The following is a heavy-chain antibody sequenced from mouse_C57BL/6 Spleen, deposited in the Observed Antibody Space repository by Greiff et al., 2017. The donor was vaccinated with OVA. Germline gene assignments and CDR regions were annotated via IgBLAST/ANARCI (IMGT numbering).Heavy chain of an antibody. CDR2: INYDGSST. V-gene: IGHV5-16*01. CDR1: GFPFSDYY. CDR3: ARGGYGSSSPWFAY. J-gene: IGHJ3*01. Sequence: EVQLVESEGGLVQPGSSMKLSCTASGFPFSDYYMAWVRQVPEKGLEWVANINYDGSSTYYLDSLKSRFIISRDNAKNILYLQMSSLKSEDTATYYCARGGYGSSSPWFAYWGQGTLVTVSA. D-gene: IGHD1-1*01.